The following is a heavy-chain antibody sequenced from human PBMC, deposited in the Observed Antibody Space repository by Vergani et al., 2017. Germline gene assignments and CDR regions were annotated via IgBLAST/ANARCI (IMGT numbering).Heavy chain of an antibody. CDR1: GGSISSYY. Sequence: QVQLHESGPGLVKPSETLSLTCTVSGGSISSYYWSWIRQSPGKGLEWIGYIYSTGSTNYNPSLNSRVTMSVDTSKNQFSLKLRSVTAADTAVYFCARVMYRDEASTGYRLEGMDIWGQGTTVTISS. V-gene: IGHV4-59*13. J-gene: IGHJ6*02. CDR3: ARVMYRDEASTGYRLEGMDI. D-gene: IGHD3-9*01. CDR2: IYSTGST.